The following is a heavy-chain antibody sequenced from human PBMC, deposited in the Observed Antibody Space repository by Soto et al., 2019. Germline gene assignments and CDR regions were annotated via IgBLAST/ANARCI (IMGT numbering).Heavy chain of an antibody. CDR3: ARAVVTALEDYFDY. CDR2: IYYSGST. CDR1: GGSISSGGYY. D-gene: IGHD2-21*02. Sequence: SETLSLTCTVSGGSISSGGYYWSWIRQHPGKGLEWIGYIYYSGSTYYNPSLKSRVTISVDTSKNQFSLKLSSVTAADTAVYYCARAVVTALEDYFDYWGQGTLVTVSS. J-gene: IGHJ4*02. V-gene: IGHV4-31*03.